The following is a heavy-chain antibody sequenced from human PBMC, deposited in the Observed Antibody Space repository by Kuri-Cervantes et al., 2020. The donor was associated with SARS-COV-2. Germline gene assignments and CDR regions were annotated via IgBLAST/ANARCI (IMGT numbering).Heavy chain of an antibody. V-gene: IGHV3-11*04. Sequence: GESLKISCAASGFTFSDYYMSWIRQAPGKGLEWVSYISSSGSTICYADSVKGRFTISRDNAKNSLYLQMNSLRAEDTAVYYCARSPIFGVVNPLDYWGQGTRVTVSS. CDR2: ISSSGSTI. CDR1: GFTFSDYY. CDR3: ARSPIFGVVNPLDY. D-gene: IGHD3-3*01. J-gene: IGHJ4*02.